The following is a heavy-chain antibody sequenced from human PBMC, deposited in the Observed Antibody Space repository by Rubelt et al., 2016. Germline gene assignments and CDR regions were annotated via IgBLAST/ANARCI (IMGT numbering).Heavy chain of an antibody. CDR3: ARDYRSSSGRTLDY. D-gene: IGHD3-22*01. CDR1: GFTFSEFW. J-gene: IGHJ4*02. V-gene: IGHV3-74*01. CDR2: ISSDGIST. Sequence: EVQLVESGGGLVQPGGSLRLSCAASGFTFSEFWMHWVRQAPGKGLVWVSRISSDGISTGYADSVKGRFTISRDNAKNSLYLQVNSLRDEDTAVYYCARDYRSSSGRTLDYWGQGILVTVSS.